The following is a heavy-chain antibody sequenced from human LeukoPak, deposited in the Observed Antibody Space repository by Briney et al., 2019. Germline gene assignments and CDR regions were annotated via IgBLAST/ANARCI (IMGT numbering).Heavy chain of an antibody. CDR2: ISSTGGST. CDR1: GFTFSSNA. CDR3: AKRGGGFLEWFFDY. J-gene: IGHJ4*02. D-gene: IGHD3-3*01. V-gene: IGHV3-23*01. Sequence: GGSLRLSCAASGFTFSSNAMSWVRQAPGKGLEWVSAISSTGGSTYYADPVKGRFTISRDNSKNTLYLQMNSLRAEDTAVYYCAKRGGGFLEWFFDYWGQGTLVAVSS.